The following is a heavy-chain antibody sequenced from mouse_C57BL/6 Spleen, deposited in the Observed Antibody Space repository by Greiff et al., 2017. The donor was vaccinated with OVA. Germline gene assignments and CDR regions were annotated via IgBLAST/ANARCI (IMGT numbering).Heavy chain of an antibody. Sequence: VQLKQSGPELVKPGASVKMSCKASGYTFTDYNMHWVKQSHGKSLEWIGYINPNNGGTSYNQKFKGKATLTVNKSSSTAYMELRSLTSEDSAVYYCARGATTVVAPFDYWGQGTTLTVSS. CDR3: ARGATTVVAPFDY. V-gene: IGHV1-22*01. J-gene: IGHJ2*01. CDR2: INPNNGGT. D-gene: IGHD1-1*01. CDR1: GYTFTDYN.